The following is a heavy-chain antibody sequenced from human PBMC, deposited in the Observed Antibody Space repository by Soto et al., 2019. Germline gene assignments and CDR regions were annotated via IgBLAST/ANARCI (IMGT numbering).Heavy chain of an antibody. CDR2: IYYSGST. V-gene: IGHV4-59*12. Sequence: SETLSLTCTVSGGSISSYYWSWIRQPPGKGLEWIGYIYYSGSTNYNPSLKSRVTISVDTSKNQFSLKLSSVTAADTAVYYCARERPSSGWYDIDWFDPWGQGTLVTVSS. CDR3: ARERPSSGWYDIDWFDP. D-gene: IGHD6-19*01. CDR1: GGSISSYY. J-gene: IGHJ5*02.